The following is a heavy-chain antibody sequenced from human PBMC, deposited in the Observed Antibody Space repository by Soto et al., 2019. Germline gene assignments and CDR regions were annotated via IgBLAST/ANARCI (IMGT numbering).Heavy chain of an antibody. CDR2: IYSGDST. V-gene: IGHV3-66*01. Sequence: GGSLRLSCAASGFTVSSNYMSWVRQAPGKGLEWVSVIYSGDSTYFSNSVKGRFTISRDNSKNTLYLQRNSLRAEDTAVYYCARDLTNLEVDTAMVVAVAAGYWGQGTLVTVSS. CDR1: GFTVSSNY. D-gene: IGHD5-18*01. J-gene: IGHJ4*02. CDR3: ARDLTNLEVDTAMVVAVAAGY.